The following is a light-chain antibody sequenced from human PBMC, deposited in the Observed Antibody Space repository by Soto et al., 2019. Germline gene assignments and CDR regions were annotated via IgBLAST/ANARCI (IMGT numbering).Light chain of an antibody. Sequence: EIVMTQSPATLSVSPGERATLSCRASQSVSSNLAWYQQKPGQAPRLLMYGASTRATGIPDRFSGSGSGTDFTLTITSLEPEDFAVYYCQQRSNWPWTFGQGTKVEIK. V-gene: IGKV3-15*01. J-gene: IGKJ1*01. CDR1: QSVSSN. CDR2: GAS. CDR3: QQRSNWPWT.